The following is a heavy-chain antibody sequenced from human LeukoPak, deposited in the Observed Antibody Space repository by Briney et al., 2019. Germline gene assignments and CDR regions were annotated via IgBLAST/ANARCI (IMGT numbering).Heavy chain of an antibody. Sequence: GGSLRLSCAASGFTFSSYAMHWVCQAPGKGLEWVAVISYDGSNKYYADSVKGRFTISRDNSKNTLYLQMNSLRAEDTAVYYCARVQPGYSSSWYDDYWGQGTLVTVSS. CDR3: ARVQPGYSSSWYDDY. V-gene: IGHV3-30-3*01. CDR2: ISYDGSNK. J-gene: IGHJ4*02. D-gene: IGHD6-13*01. CDR1: GFTFSSYA.